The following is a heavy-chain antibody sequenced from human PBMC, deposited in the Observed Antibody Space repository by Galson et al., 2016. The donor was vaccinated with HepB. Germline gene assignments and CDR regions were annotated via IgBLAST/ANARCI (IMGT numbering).Heavy chain of an antibody. Sequence: KVSCKASGYTFTNYWIGWVRQMPGKGLEWMGIIYPGDSDTRYSLAFQGQVTISADKSINTAYLQWWSSLKASDTAMYYCVRHKADYYNIFTGYSALRGIDYWGQGTLVTVSS. CDR2: IYPGDSDT. J-gene: IGHJ4*02. D-gene: IGHD3-9*01. V-gene: IGHV5-51*01. CDR1: GYTFTNYW. CDR3: VRHKADYYNIFTGYSALRGIDY.